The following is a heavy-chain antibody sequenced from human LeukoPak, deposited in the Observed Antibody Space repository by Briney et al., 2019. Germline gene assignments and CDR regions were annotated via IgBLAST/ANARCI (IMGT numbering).Heavy chain of an antibody. CDR1: GGSISSYY. CDR3: ARAIAVAGLAWFDP. Sequence: SETLSLTCTVSGGSISSYYWSWIRQPPGKGLEWIGYIYYSGSTNYNPSLKSRVTISVDTSKNQFSLKLSPVTAADTAVYYCARAIAVAGLAWFDPWGQGTLVTVSS. D-gene: IGHD6-19*01. J-gene: IGHJ5*02. V-gene: IGHV4-59*01. CDR2: IYYSGST.